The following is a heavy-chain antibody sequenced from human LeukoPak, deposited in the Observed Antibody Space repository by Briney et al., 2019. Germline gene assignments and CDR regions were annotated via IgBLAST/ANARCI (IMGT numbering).Heavy chain of an antibody. V-gene: IGHV3-23*01. D-gene: IGHD2-2*01. J-gene: IGHJ6*03. Sequence: PGGSLRLSCAASGFTFSSYAMSWVRQAPGKGLEWVSAISGSGGSTYYADSVKGRFTISRDNSKNTLYLQMNSLRAEDTAVYYCAKSSAPCSSTSCYYYYYMDVWGKGTTVTVSS. CDR3: AKSSAPCSSTSCYYYYYMDV. CDR2: ISGSGGST. CDR1: GFTFSSYA.